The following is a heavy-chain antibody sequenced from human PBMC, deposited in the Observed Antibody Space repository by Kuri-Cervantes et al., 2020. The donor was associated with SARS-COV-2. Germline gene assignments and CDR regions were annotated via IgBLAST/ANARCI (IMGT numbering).Heavy chain of an antibody. CDR1: GGSISSGGYY. J-gene: IGHJ4*02. Sequence: GSLRLSCTVSGGSISSGGYYWSWIRQPPGKGLEWIGSIYHSGSTYYNPSLKSRVTISVDTSKNQFSLKLSSVTAAGTAVYYCARVWCSSTSCYYFDYWGQGTLVTVSS. CDR2: IYHSGST. CDR3: ARVWCSSTSCYYFDY. V-gene: IGHV4-39*07. D-gene: IGHD2-2*01.